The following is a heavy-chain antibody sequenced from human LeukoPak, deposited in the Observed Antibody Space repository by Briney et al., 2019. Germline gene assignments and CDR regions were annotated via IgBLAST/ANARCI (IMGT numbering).Heavy chain of an antibody. V-gene: IGHV4-59*01. J-gene: IGHJ2*01. CDR3: ARARVRSYSYDSSGFYTSDWHFDL. CDR1: GDSISSYY. D-gene: IGHD3-22*01. Sequence: SETLSLTCTVSGDSISSYYWSWTRQPPGRGLAWMGYIYSSASTKYNPSLKSRVTISVDTSKNQFSLKLSSVTAADTAVYYCARARVRSYSYDSSGFYTSDWHFDLWGRGTLVTVSS. CDR2: IYSSAST.